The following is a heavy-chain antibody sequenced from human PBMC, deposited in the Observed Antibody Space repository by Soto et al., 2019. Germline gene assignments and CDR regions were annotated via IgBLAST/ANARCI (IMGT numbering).Heavy chain of an antibody. CDR3: VAYYYDSGGYYYFDY. J-gene: IGHJ4*02. CDR2: IIPVFGTA. V-gene: IGHV1-69*01. Sequence: QMQLVQSGAEVKRPGSSVKVSCKASGGTISSYAINWVRQAPGQGLEWMGGIIPVFGTANYAQKFQGRVTITADESTSTAYMDLSSLRSEDTAVYYCVAYYYDSGGYYYFDYWGQGTLVTVSS. D-gene: IGHD3-22*01. CDR1: GGTISSYA.